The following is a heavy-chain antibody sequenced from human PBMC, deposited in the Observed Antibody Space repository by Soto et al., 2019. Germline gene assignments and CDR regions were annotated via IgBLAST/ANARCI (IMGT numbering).Heavy chain of an antibody. D-gene: IGHD4-17*01. V-gene: IGHV3-48*02. Sequence: EVQLVESGGGLVQPGGSLRLSCAASGFTFSSYSMNWVRQAPGKGLEWVSYISSSSSTIYYADSVKGRFTISRDNAKNSLYLKMNSLRDEDTAVDYCARDPGRSDDYGDYERVLGHWDFDLWGRGTLVTVSS. CDR1: GFTFSSYS. J-gene: IGHJ2*01. CDR2: ISSSSSTI. CDR3: ARDPGRSDDYGDYERVLGHWDFDL.